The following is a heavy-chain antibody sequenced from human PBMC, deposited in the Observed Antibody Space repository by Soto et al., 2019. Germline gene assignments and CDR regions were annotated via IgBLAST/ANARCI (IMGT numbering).Heavy chain of an antibody. V-gene: IGHV4-59*01. D-gene: IGHD6-25*01. Sequence: SETLSLTCTVSGGSIYNYYWSWIRQPPGKGLEWIGYIYYSGSTNFNPSLKSRLTMSVDTSKNQFSLTLSSVTAADTAVYYCARERIAAVWGQGTTVTAP. CDR1: GGSIYNYY. CDR2: IYYSGST. CDR3: ARERIAAV. J-gene: IGHJ6*02.